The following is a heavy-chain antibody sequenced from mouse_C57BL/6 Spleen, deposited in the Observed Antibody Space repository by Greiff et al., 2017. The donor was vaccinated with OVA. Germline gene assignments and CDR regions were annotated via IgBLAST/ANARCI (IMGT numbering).Heavy chain of an antibody. Sequence: EVQLVESGGGLVKPGGSLKLSCAASGFTFSDYGMHWVRQAPEKGLEWVAYISSGSSTIYYDDTVKGRFTISRNNAKNTKFLKMTSLRSEDTAMYYCAREETAQGPFADWGQGTLVTVSA. CDR2: ISSGSSTI. D-gene: IGHD3-2*02. V-gene: IGHV5-17*01. CDR1: GFTFSDYG. CDR3: AREETAQGPFAD. J-gene: IGHJ3*01.